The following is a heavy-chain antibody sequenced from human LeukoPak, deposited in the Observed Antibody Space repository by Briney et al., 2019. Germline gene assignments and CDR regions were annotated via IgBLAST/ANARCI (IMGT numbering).Heavy chain of an antibody. Sequence: GGSLRLSCAASGFTFSSYEMNWVRQAPGKGLEWVSYISSSGSTIYYADSVKGRFTISRDNAKNSLYLQMNSLRAEDTAVYYCARVRMYYYVWGSHRLSLFDYWGQGTLVTVSS. CDR3: ARVRMYYYVWGSHRLSLFDY. CDR2: ISSSGSTI. V-gene: IGHV3-48*03. J-gene: IGHJ4*02. D-gene: IGHD3-10*01. CDR1: GFTFSSYE.